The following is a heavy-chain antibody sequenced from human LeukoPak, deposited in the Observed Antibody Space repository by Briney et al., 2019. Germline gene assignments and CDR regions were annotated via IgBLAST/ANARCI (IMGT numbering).Heavy chain of an antibody. V-gene: IGHV4-59*01. CDR3: AXGXTYYXISKDAFDI. Sequence: SETXSLTCTVSXXSIXXXXXXXXXXXPXXXXXWXXXXXXXXSTXXNXSLXXRVTISVDTSKNQFSLKLSSVTAADTAVYXXAXGXTYYXISKDAFDIWGXGTMVTVSS. D-gene: IGHD3-22*01. J-gene: IGHJ3*02. CDR2: XXXXXST. CDR1: XXSIXXXX.